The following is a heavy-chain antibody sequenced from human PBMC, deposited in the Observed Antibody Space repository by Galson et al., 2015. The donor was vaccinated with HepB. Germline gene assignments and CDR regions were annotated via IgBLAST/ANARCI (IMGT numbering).Heavy chain of an antibody. V-gene: IGHV1-69*02. CDR1: GGTFSSYT. D-gene: IGHD2-15*01. J-gene: IGHJ4*02. CDR3: ARGEHDYGYCSGGSCYSPQLDY. CDR2: IIPILGIA. Sequence: SVKVSCKASGGTFSSYTISWVRQAPGQGLEWMGRIIPILGIANYAQKFQGRVTITADKSTSTAYMELSSLRSEDTAVYYCARGEHDYGYCSGGSCYSPQLDYWGQGTLVTVSS.